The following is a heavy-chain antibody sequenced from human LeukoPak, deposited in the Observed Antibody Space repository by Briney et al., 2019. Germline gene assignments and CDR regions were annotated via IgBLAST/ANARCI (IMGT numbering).Heavy chain of an antibody. CDR2: LYNSGST. CDR1: GGSISGYY. D-gene: IGHD4-17*01. J-gene: IGHJ4*02. CDR3: ARGGYGIPFDY. V-gene: IGHV4-59*01. Sequence: PSETLSLTCTVSGGSISGYYWSWIRQSPGKGLEWIGYLYNSGSTRYSPSLKSQVTISLDTSKNQISLRLTSVTAADTAVYYCARGGYGIPFDYWGQGSLVTVSS.